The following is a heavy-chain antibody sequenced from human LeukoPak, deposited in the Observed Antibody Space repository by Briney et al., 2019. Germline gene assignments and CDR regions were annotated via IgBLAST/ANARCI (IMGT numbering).Heavy chain of an antibody. V-gene: IGHV4-59*12. CDR2: IYYSGST. Sequence: SETLSLTCTVSGGSISSYYWSWIRQPPGKGLEWIGYIYYSGSTNYNPSLKSRVTISLDTSKNQVSLNLNSVTAADTAVYYCAKPLSNGLRYFDGLDYWGQGTLVTVSS. CDR3: AKPLSNGLRYFDGLDY. D-gene: IGHD3-9*01. CDR1: GGSISSYY. J-gene: IGHJ4*02.